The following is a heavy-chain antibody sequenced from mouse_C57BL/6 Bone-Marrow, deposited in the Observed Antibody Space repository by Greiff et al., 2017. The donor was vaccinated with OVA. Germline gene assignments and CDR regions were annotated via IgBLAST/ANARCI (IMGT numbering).Heavy chain of an antibody. V-gene: IGHV1-82*01. CDR1: GYAFSSSW. CDR2: IYPGDGDT. CDR3: TTSLLCGAMDY. Sequence: QVQLKQSGPELVKPGASVKISCKASGYAFSSSWMNWVKQRPGKGLEWIGRIYPGDGDTNYNGKFKGKATLTADKSSSTAYIQLSSLTSEDSAVCFWTTSLLCGAMDYWGQRTSVTVSS. J-gene: IGHJ4*01. D-gene: IGHD2-1*01.